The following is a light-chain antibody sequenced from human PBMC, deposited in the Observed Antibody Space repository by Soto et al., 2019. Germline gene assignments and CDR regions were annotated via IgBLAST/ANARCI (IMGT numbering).Light chain of an antibody. CDR2: AAS. J-gene: IGKJ2*01. V-gene: IGKV1-39*01. CDR1: QTINSY. CDR3: QQSYSTPYT. Sequence: DIQMTQSPSSLSASVGDRVTITCRASQTINSYLNWYQHKPGKAPKLLINAASSLQSGVPSRFSCSGSGTDFIFTISSLQPEDFATYSCQQSYSTPYTFGQGTKLEIK.